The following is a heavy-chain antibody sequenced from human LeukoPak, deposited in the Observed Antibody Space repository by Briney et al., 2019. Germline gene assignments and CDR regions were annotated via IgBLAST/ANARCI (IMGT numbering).Heavy chain of an antibody. CDR2: INPNSGGT. CDR3: AREVPSPDCSSTSCATLFDP. J-gene: IGHJ5*02. D-gene: IGHD2-2*01. CDR1: GYTFTGYY. V-gene: IGHV1-2*04. Sequence: GASVKVSCKASGYTFTGYYMHWVRQAPGQGLEWMGWINPNSGGTNYAQKFQGWVTMTRDTSISTAYMELSRLRSDDTAVYYCAREVPSPDCSSTSCATLFDPWGQGTLVTASS.